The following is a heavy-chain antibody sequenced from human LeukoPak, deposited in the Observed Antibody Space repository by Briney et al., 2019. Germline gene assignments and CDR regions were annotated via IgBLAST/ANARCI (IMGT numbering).Heavy chain of an antibody. CDR2: IGGSSDFT. CDR3: AKADRGWGVITKD. V-gene: IGHV3-23*01. D-gene: IGHD3-10*01. CDR1: GFTFSNYA. J-gene: IGHJ4*02. Sequence: GESLKISCAASGFTFSNYAMSWVRQAPGKGLEWVSAIGGSSDFTYYAEYVKGRFTISRDNSKKTLYLQMNSLRDEDTAVYYCAKADRGWGVITKDWGQGTLVTVSS.